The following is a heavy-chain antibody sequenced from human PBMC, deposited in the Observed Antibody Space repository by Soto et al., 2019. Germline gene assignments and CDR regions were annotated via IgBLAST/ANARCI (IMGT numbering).Heavy chain of an antibody. CDR1: GGSISSSSYY. CDR2: IYYSGST. CDR3: ARSLAQQLVSGDYYFDY. V-gene: IGHV4-39*01. D-gene: IGHD6-13*01. Sequence: PSETLSLTCTVSGGSISSSSYYWGWIRQPPGKGLEWIGSIYYSGSTYYNPSLKSRVTISVDTSKNQFSLKLSSVTAADTAVYYCARSLAQQLVSGDYYFDYWGQGTLVTVSS. J-gene: IGHJ4*02.